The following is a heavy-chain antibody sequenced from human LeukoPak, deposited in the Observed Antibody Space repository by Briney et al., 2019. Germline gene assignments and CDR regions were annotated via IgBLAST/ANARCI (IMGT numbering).Heavy chain of an antibody. CDR1: GGSFSGYY. D-gene: IGHD3-3*01. J-gene: IGHJ2*01. V-gene: IGHV4-34*01. Sequence: SETLSLTCAASGGSFSGYYWSWIRQSPGKGLEWIAEIHYKGATSHKPSLESRVTISGDTSKNQISLKVTSVTAADTAVYYCARGILGSFYFDVWGRGTLVTVSS. CDR2: IHYKGAT. CDR3: ARGILGSFYFDV.